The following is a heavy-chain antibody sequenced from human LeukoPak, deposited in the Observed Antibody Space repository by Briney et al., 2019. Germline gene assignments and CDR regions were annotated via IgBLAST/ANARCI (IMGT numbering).Heavy chain of an antibody. V-gene: IGHV1-24*01. Sequence: GASVKVSCKVSGYTLTELSMHWVRQAPGKGLEWMGGFDPEDGETIYAQKFQGRVTMTEDTSTDTAYMELSSLGSEDTTMYYCAIRYSGSYYVGVDYWGQGTLVTVSS. CDR2: FDPEDGET. CDR3: AIRYSGSYYVGVDY. CDR1: GYTLTELS. J-gene: IGHJ4*02. D-gene: IGHD1-26*01.